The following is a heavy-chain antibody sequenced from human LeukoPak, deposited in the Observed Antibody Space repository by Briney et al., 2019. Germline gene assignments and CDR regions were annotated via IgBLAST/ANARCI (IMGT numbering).Heavy chain of an antibody. J-gene: IGHJ4*02. CDR3: ARVSGHYDILTGYYDKNDY. Sequence: ASVKVSCKASGYTFTSYGISWVRQAPGQGLEWMGWISAYNGNTNYAQKFQGRVTMTRDMSTSTVYMELSSLRSEDTAVYYCARVSGHYDILTGYYDKNDYWGQGTLVTVSS. CDR1: GYTFTSYG. CDR2: ISAYNGNT. D-gene: IGHD3-9*01. V-gene: IGHV1-18*01.